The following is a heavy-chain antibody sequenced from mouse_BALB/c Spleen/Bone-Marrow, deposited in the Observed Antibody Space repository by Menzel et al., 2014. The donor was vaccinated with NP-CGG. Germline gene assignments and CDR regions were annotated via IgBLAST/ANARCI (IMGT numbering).Heavy chain of an antibody. V-gene: IGHV7-3*02. J-gene: IGHJ4*01. CDR3: ARFPMDY. Sequence: EVKVVESGGGLVQPGGSLRLSCTTSGFTFTDYYMSWVRQPPGKAPEWLAFIRNKAYGYTTEYSASVRGRFTISRDNSQSILYLQMNTLRAEDSATYYCARFPMDYWGQGTSVTVSS. CDR2: IRNKAYGYTT. CDR1: GFTFTDYY.